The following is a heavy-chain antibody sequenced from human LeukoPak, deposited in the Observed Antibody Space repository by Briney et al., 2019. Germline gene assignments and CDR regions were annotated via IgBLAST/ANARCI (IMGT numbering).Heavy chain of an antibody. Sequence: ASVKVSCKAPGYTFTSYDINWVRQATGQGLEWMGWMNPNSGNTGYAQKFQGRVTMTRNTSISTAYMELSSLRSEDTAVYYCARGRIAVAGTLKSDYWGQGTLVTVSS. CDR2: MNPNSGNT. D-gene: IGHD6-19*01. J-gene: IGHJ4*02. CDR3: ARGRIAVAGTLKSDY. V-gene: IGHV1-8*01. CDR1: GYTFTSYD.